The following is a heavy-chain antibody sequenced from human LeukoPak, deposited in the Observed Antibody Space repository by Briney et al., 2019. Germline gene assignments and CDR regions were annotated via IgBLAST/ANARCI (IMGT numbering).Heavy chain of an antibody. CDR2: INHSGST. Sequence: SETLSLTCAVYGGSFSGYYWSWIRQPPGKGLEWIGEINHSGSTNYNPSLKSRVTISVDTSKNQFSLKLSSATAADTAVYYCARVGPSSGWYRGGYYFDYWGQGTLVTVSS. CDR3: ARVGPSSGWYRGGYYFDY. V-gene: IGHV4-34*01. D-gene: IGHD6-19*01. J-gene: IGHJ4*02. CDR1: GGSFSGYY.